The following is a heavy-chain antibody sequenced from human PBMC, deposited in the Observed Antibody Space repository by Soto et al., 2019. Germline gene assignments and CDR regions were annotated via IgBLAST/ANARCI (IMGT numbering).Heavy chain of an antibody. CDR1: SGSFSGYF. CDR2: INHSGST. Sequence: PSETLSLTCAVYSGSFSGYFWNWVRQPPGKGLEWIGEINHSGSTKYNPSLKSRVTLSVDTSKNQFSLRVFSVTAADTAVYYCARDLSGYYYGMDVWGQGTTVTVSS. V-gene: IGHV4-34*01. J-gene: IGHJ6*02. CDR3: ARDLSGYYYGMDV.